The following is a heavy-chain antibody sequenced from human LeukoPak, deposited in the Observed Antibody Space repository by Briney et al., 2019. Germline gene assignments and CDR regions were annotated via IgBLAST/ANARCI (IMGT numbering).Heavy chain of an antibody. CDR2: IFHSGST. Sequence: SETLSLTCTVSGGSISSSSYYWGWIPQPPGKGLESIGSIFHSGSTYYNPSLKTRVTISVDTSKNQFSLKLSAVTAADTAVYYCARVPNWNYPSFDYWGQGTLVTVSS. CDR1: GGSISSSSYY. D-gene: IGHD1-7*01. J-gene: IGHJ4*02. CDR3: ARVPNWNYPSFDY. V-gene: IGHV4-39*01.